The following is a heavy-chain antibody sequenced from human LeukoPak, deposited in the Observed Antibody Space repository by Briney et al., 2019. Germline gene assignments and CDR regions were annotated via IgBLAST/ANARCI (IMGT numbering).Heavy chain of an antibody. D-gene: IGHD2-2*01. J-gene: IGHJ5*02. CDR3: ARRLTQYDCFDP. V-gene: IGHV6-1*01. CDR1: GDSVSSNSVT. CDR2: PYYRSTWYN. Sequence: SQTLSLTCAISGDSVSSNSVTWNWIRQSPSRGLEWLGRPYYRSTWYNDYAVSVRGRITVNPDTSKNQFSLHLNSVTPEDTAVYYCARRLTQYDCFDPWGQGILVTVSS.